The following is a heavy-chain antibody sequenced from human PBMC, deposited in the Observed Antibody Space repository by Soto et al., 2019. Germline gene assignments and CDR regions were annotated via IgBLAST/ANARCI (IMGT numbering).Heavy chain of an antibody. Sequence: GGSLRLSCAASGFTFSSYAMHWVRQAPGKGLEWVAVISYDGSNKYYADSVKGRFTISRDNSKNTLYLQMNSLRAEDTAVYYCARDRLRSMDYWGQGTLVTVSS. CDR3: ARDRLRSMDY. J-gene: IGHJ4*02. CDR2: ISYDGSNK. V-gene: IGHV3-30-3*01. D-gene: IGHD6-25*01. CDR1: GFTFSSYA.